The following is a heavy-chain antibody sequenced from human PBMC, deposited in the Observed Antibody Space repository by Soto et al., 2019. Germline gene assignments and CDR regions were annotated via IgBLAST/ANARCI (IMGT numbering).Heavy chain of an antibody. CDR2: IYSGGST. Sequence: EVQLVESGGGLVQPGGSLRLSCAASGFTVSSNYMSWVRQAPGKGLEWVSVIYSGGSTYYADSVKGRFTISRDNSKNTLYLQMNSLRAEDTAVYYCARVWEQWLIDYWGLGTLVTVSS. CDR3: ARVWEQWLIDY. V-gene: IGHV3-66*01. CDR1: GFTVSSNY. D-gene: IGHD6-19*01. J-gene: IGHJ4*02.